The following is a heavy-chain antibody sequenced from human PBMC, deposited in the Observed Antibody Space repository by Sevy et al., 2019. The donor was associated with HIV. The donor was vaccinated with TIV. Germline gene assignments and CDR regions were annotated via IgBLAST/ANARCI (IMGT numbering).Heavy chain of an antibody. Sequence: GGSLRLSRAASGFTFSGSGMHWVRQASGKGLEWVGRIRSKANSYATAYAASVKGRFTISRDDSKNTAYLQMNSLKTEDTAVYYCTRPNPGIGYYYDSSGYSNNWFDPWGQGTLVTVSS. D-gene: IGHD3-22*01. CDR1: GFTFSGSG. V-gene: IGHV3-73*01. J-gene: IGHJ5*02. CDR3: TRPNPGIGYYYDSSGYSNNWFDP. CDR2: IRSKANSYAT.